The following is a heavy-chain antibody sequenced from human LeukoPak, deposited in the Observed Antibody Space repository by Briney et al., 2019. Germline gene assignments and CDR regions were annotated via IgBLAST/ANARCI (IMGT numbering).Heavy chain of an antibody. Sequence: GGSLRLSCAASGFTFSTYALHWVRQAPGKGLEWMADISYDGSYTNYADTVKGRLTISRDNSKSTLYLQMNSLRVEDTAVYYCAKALFSHGSGSSSWVFDYWGQGTLVTVSS. D-gene: IGHD3-10*01. CDR3: AKALFSHGSGSSSWVFDY. CDR1: GFTFSTYA. J-gene: IGHJ4*02. V-gene: IGHV3-30*18. CDR2: ISYDGSYT.